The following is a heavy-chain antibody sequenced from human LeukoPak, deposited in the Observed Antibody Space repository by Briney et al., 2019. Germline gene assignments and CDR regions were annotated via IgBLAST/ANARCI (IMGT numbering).Heavy chain of an antibody. V-gene: IGHV3-66*01. CDR1: GFTVSSNY. D-gene: IGHD4-17*01. CDR2: IYSGGST. CDR3: ASTFYGDSPPY. Sequence: PGGSLRLSCAASGFTVSSNYMSWVRQAPGKGLEWVSVIYSGGSTYYADSVKGRFTISRDNSKNTLYLQMNSLRAGDTAVYYCASTFYGDSPPYWGQGTLVTVSS. J-gene: IGHJ4*02.